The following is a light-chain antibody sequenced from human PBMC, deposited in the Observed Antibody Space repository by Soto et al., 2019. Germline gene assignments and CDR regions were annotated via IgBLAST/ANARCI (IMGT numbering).Light chain of an antibody. CDR2: SND. CDR1: FSNLGSNF. V-gene: IGLV1-47*02. J-gene: IGLJ2*01. Sequence: QPVLTQPPSASGTPGQRVTISCSGTFSNLGSNFVFWYQQLPGAAPNLLISSNDQRPSGVPDRFSGSKSGTSASLAIRGLRDEDEAEYHWAAWEDSLLGVVFGGGTKVTVL. CDR3: AAWEDSLLGVV.